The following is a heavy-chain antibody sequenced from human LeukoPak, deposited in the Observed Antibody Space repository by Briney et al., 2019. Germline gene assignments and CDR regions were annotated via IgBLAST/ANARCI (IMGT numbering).Heavy chain of an antibody. V-gene: IGHV3-33*01. CDR3: AREAHYGDYDASPFDY. J-gene: IGHJ4*02. D-gene: IGHD4-17*01. Sequence: GRSLRLSCAASGFTFSSYGMPWVRQAPGKGLEWVAVIWYDGSNKYYADSVKGRFTISRDNSKNTLYLQMNSLRAEDTAVYYCAREAHYGDYDASPFDYWGQGTLVTVSS. CDR2: IWYDGSNK. CDR1: GFTFSSYG.